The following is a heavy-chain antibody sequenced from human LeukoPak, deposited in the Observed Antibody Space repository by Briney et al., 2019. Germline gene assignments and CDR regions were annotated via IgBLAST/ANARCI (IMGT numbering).Heavy chain of an antibody. J-gene: IGHJ4*02. CDR1: GFTFNYYA. CDR3: AREGPEVVPAGYFHY. CDR2: ISYDGSDQ. V-gene: IGHV3-30*04. D-gene: IGHD2-2*01. Sequence: PGGSLRLSCAASGFTFNYYAMHWVRQAPDKGMEWVAVISYDGSDQYYADSVKGRFTISRDNSKNTLSLQMNSLRTEDTALYYCAREGPEVVPAGYFHYWGQGTLVTVSS.